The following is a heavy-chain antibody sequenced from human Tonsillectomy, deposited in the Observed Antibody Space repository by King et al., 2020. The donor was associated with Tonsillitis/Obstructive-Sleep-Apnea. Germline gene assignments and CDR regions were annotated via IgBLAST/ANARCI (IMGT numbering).Heavy chain of an antibody. Sequence: VQLQQWGAGLLKPSETLSLTCAVYGGSLSGYYWSWIRQPPGKGLEWIGEINHSGSTNYNPSLKSRLTISVDTSKNQLSLKLSFVTAADTAVYYCARGPGDYDFWSGYNCYDHWGQGTLVTVSS. CDR3: ARGPGDYDFWSGYNCYDH. D-gene: IGHD3-3*01. J-gene: IGHJ4*02. V-gene: IGHV4-34*01. CDR2: INHSGST. CDR1: GGSLSGYY.